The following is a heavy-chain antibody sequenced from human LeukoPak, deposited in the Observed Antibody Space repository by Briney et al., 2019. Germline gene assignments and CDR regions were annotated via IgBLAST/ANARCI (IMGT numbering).Heavy chain of an antibody. CDR3: ASGTYGYYMDV. CDR1: NYSMSNSLY. J-gene: IGHJ6*03. Sequence: SETLSLTCSGSNYSMSNSLYWGWLRQPPGRGLEWIGSIYRSGSTFYNPSLKSRVTISLDTSKNQFSLKLSSVTAADTAVYLCASGTYGYYMDVWGKGTTVTVSS. D-gene: IGHD1-14*01. V-gene: IGHV4-38-2*02. CDR2: IYRSGST.